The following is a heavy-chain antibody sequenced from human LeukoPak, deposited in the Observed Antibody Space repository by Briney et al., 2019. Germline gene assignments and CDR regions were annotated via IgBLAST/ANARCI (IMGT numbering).Heavy chain of an antibody. J-gene: IGHJ4*02. CDR2: INPNSGGT. Sequence: GASVKVSCKASGYTFTGYYMHWVRQAPGQGLEWMGWINPNSGGTNYAQKFQGRVTMTRDTSISTAYMELSRLRSDDTAVYYCAWAWFGESDRFDYWGQGTLVTVSS. V-gene: IGHV1-2*02. D-gene: IGHD3-10*01. CDR1: GYTFTGYY. CDR3: AWAWFGESDRFDY.